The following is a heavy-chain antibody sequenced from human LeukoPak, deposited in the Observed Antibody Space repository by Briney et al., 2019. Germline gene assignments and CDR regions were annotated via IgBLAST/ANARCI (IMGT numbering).Heavy chain of an antibody. CDR1: GDSISDYD. V-gene: IGHV4-59*12. CDR3: ARHLTRGYCSSTSCYGYNWFDP. D-gene: IGHD2-2*01. CDR2: MSYSGST. Sequence: SETLSLTCTVSGDSISDYDWSWIRQPPGKGLEWIGYMSYSGSTNYNPSLKSRVTISVDTSNRQFSLKLSSVTAADTAVYYCARHLTRGYCSSTSCYGYNWFDPWGQGTLVTVSS. J-gene: IGHJ5*02.